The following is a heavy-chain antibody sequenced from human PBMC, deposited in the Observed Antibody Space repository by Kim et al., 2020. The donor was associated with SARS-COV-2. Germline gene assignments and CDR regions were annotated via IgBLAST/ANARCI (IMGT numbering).Heavy chain of an antibody. CDR3: AKDSALWFWESNWFDP. D-gene: IGHD3-10*01. Sequence: SVKGRFTISRDNSKNTLYLQMNSLRAEDTAVYYCAKDSALWFWESNWFDPWGQGTLVTVSS. J-gene: IGHJ5*02. V-gene: IGHV3-30*02.